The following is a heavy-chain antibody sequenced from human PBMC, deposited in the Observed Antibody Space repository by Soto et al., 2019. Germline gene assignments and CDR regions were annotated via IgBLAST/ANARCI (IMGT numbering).Heavy chain of an antibody. D-gene: IGHD2-2*01. CDR3: ARVRGHQLLGWFDP. Sequence: QVQLQESGPGLVKHSQTLSLTCTVSGGSISSGGYYWSWIRQHPGKGLEWIGYIYHSGTTYYNPSPKGRVTISVDTSKNQFSLKLTSVTAADTAVYYCARVRGHQLLGWFDPWGQGTLVTVSS. J-gene: IGHJ5*02. V-gene: IGHV4-31*03. CDR1: GGSISSGGYY. CDR2: IYHSGTT.